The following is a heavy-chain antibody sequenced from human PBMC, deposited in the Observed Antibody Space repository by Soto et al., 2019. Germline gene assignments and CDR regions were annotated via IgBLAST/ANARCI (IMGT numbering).Heavy chain of an antibody. Sequence: ASVKVSCKASGYTFTSYYMHWVRQAPGQGLEWMGIINPSGGSTSYAQKFQGRVTMTRDTSTSTVYMELSSLRSEDTAVYYCAKVGKIRFLEWLSSNNWFDPWGQGTLVTVSS. V-gene: IGHV1-46*01. CDR3: AKVGKIRFLEWLSSNNWFDP. CDR2: INPSGGST. J-gene: IGHJ5*02. D-gene: IGHD3-3*01. CDR1: GYTFTSYY.